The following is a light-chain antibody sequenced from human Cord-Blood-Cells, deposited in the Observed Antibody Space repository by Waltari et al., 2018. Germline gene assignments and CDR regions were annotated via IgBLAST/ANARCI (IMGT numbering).Light chain of an antibody. Sequence: VIWMNQSPSLLSASTGDRVTISCRMSQGIRSYLAWYQQKPGKAPELLIYAASTLQSGVPSRFSGSGSWTDFTLTISCLQSEDFATYYCQQYYSFPRTFGQGTKVEIK. CDR2: AAS. CDR3: QQYYSFPRT. V-gene: IGKV1D-8*01. CDR1: QGIRSY. J-gene: IGKJ1*01.